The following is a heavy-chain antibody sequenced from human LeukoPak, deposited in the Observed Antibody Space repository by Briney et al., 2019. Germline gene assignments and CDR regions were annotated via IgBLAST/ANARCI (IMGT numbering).Heavy chain of an antibody. CDR3: ARQKTTVDY. J-gene: IGHJ4*02. D-gene: IGHD4-11*01. CDR1: GGSISGSTYY. V-gene: IGHV4-39*01. CDR2: IYYSGTT. Sequence: PSETLSLTCIVSGGSISGSTYYWGWIRQPPGKGLEWIATIYYSGTTYYNPSLKSRVTISVDTPKNQFSLKLSSVTAADTAVYYCARQKTTVDYWGQGTLVTVSS.